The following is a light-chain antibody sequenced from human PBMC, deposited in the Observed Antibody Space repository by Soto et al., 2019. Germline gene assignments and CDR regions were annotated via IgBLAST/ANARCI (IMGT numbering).Light chain of an antibody. CDR2: DAS. CDR1: QNVYNN. CDR3: QQCRNWPLT. Sequence: IVMTQSPAILSVSPGEGATLSCKASQNVYNNLAWYQQRPGQPPRLLIYDASTRATGISARFSGSGYGTEFTLTISSLQSEDFAVYFCQQCRNWPLTFGGGTKVDI. J-gene: IGKJ4*01. V-gene: IGKV3-15*01.